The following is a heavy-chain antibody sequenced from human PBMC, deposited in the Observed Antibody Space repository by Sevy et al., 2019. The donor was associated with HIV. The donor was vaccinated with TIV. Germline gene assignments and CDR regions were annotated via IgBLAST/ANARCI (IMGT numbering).Heavy chain of an antibody. V-gene: IGHV4-31*03. D-gene: IGHD5-18*01. CDR2: IYYSGST. J-gene: IGHJ6*02. CDR3: ARDRLRDVLVGIQLWFLDGMDV. Sequence: SETLSLTCTVSGGSISSGGYYWSWIRQHTGKGLEWIGYIYYSGSTYYNPSLKSRVTISVDTSKNQFSLKLSSVTAADTAVYYCARDRLRDVLVGIQLWFLDGMDVWGQGTTVTVSS. CDR1: GGSISSGGYY.